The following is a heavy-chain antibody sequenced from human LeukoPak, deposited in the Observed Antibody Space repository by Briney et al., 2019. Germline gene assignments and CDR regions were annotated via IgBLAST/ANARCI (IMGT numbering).Heavy chain of an antibody. V-gene: IGHV3-21*01. CDR3: AKSIGYCSGGSCFEVDY. CDR2: ISSRSTYI. Sequence: GGSLRLSCAASGFTFSSYSVNWVRQAPGKGLEWVASISSRSTYIYYADSVKGRFTISRDNAKSSLYLQMTSLSAEDTAVYYCAKSIGYCSGGSCFEVDYWGQGTLVTVSS. J-gene: IGHJ4*02. D-gene: IGHD2-15*01. CDR1: GFTFSSYS.